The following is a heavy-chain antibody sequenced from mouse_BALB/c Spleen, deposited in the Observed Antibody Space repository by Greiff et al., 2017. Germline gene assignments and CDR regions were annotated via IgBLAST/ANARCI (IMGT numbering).Heavy chain of an antibody. CDR1: GFTFSDYY. CDR2: ISDGGSYT. Sequence: EVQRVESGGGLVKPGGSLKLSCAASGFTFSDYYMYWVRQTPEKRLEWVATISDGGSYTYYPDSVKGRFTISRDNAKNNLYLQMSSLKSEDTAMYYCARADDYDGAWFAYWGQGTLVTVSA. J-gene: IGHJ3*01. D-gene: IGHD2-4*01. V-gene: IGHV5-4*02. CDR3: ARADDYDGAWFAY.